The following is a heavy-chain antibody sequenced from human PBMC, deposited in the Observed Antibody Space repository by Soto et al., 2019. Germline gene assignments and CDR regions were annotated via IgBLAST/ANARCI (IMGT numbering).Heavy chain of an antibody. Sequence: EVQLVESGGGLVQPGGSLRLSCAASGFTFSDYEMDWVRQAPGKGLEWVAYVSASGGTIFYADSVKGRFIISRDNSKNTLYLQMNSLRAEDTAVYYCAREGVTHPCFDYWGQGTLVTVSS. CDR1: GFTFSDYE. D-gene: IGHD2-21*02. CDR3: AREGVTHPCFDY. J-gene: IGHJ4*02. CDR2: VSASGGTI. V-gene: IGHV3-48*03.